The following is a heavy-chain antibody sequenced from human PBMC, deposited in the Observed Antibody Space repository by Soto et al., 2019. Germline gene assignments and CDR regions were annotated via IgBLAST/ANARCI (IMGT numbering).Heavy chain of an antibody. CDR3: ARDRDDFWSGYYKEGDY. Sequence: GGSLRLSCTTSGFTFSNYAMNWVRQAPGKGLEWVSLVRGSGGSAYYADSVQGRFTISRDNSKNTLYLQMNSLRAEDTAVYYCARDRDDFWSGYYKEGDYWGQGTLVTVSS. CDR1: GFTFSNYA. J-gene: IGHJ4*02. CDR2: VRGSGGSA. D-gene: IGHD3-3*01. V-gene: IGHV3-23*01.